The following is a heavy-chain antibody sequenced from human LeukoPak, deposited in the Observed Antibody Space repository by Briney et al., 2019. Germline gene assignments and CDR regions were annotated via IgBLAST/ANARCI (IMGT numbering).Heavy chain of an antibody. V-gene: IGHV3-23*01. CDR1: GFTFSNSA. CDR2: INGSGGST. D-gene: IGHD3-10*01. CDR3: AKDDYYGSSHYYMDV. J-gene: IGHJ6*03. Sequence: GGSLRLSCAASGFTFSNSAMTWVRQAPGKGLEWVSDINGSGGSTYYADSVKGRFTISRDNSKNTLYLQMNSLRAEDTAVYYCAKDDYYGSSHYYMDVWGKGTTVTISS.